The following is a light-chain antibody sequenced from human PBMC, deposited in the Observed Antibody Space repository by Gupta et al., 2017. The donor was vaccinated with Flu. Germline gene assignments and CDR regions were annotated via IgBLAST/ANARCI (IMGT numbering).Light chain of an antibody. Sequence: IQMTQSPTSLSASEGDRVAITCQANEDISNYLNWYQQKPGKGPKLLIYEASTVATGVPSRFSVTGSGLEFTFTINNLQAEDSATYFCQQFDDGHHISFGPGTKVDV. CDR1: EDISNY. V-gene: IGKV1-33*01. CDR3: QQFDDGHHIS. J-gene: IGKJ3*01. CDR2: EAS.